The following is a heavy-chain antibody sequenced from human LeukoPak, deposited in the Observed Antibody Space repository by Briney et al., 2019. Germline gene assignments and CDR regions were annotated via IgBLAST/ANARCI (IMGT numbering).Heavy chain of an antibody. J-gene: IGHJ1*01. D-gene: IGHD2-2*01. CDR1: GFTFSSYW. CDR3: AKGADIVVVPAALEH. Sequence: PGGSLRRSCAASGFTFSSYWMSWVRQAPGKGLEWVANIKQDGSEKYYVDSVKGRFTISRDNAKNSLYLQMNSLRAEDTAVYYCAKGADIVVVPAALEHWGQGTLVTVSS. CDR2: IKQDGSEK. V-gene: IGHV3-7*03.